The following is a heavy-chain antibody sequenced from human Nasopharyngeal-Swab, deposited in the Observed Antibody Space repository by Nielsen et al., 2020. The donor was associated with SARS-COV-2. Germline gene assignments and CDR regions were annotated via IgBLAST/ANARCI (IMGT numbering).Heavy chain of an antibody. V-gene: IGHV3-74*01. Sequence: GESLKISCAASGFTFSSYWMHWVRQPPGKGLQWVSRINTDGTTTNYADSVRGRFTISRDNAKNTLYLQMNSLRAEDTAVYYCARAGGRYYDSGGYYYLASAFDIWGQGTMVTVSS. CDR3: ARAGGRYYDSGGYYYLASAFDI. CDR1: GFTFSSYW. CDR2: INTDGTTT. D-gene: IGHD3-22*01. J-gene: IGHJ3*02.